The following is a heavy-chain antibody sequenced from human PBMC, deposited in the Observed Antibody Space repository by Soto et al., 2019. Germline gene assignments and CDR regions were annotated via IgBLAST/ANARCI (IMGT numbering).Heavy chain of an antibody. CDR2: ISDSGST. V-gene: IGHV4-59*01. J-gene: IGHJ3*02. CDR3: ARGCLVATAAEVAFDI. Sequence: QVQLQESGPGLVKPSETLSLTCTVSGGSISTYYWSWIRQSPGKGLEWIGYISDSGSTNYNPSLKRRFTILVDTTKTQFSLMLNSVTAADTAVYYCARGCLVATAAEVAFDILRQGTMVTVSS. CDR1: GGSISTYY. D-gene: IGHD2-2*01.